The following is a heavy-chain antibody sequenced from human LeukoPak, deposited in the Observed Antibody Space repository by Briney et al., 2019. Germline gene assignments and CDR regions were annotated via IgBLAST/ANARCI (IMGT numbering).Heavy chain of an antibody. CDR1: GFTFSSYG. J-gene: IGHJ3*02. CDR3: ARVGPNKNAFDI. CDR2: IWYDGSNK. V-gene: IGHV3-33*01. Sequence: GGSLRLSCAASGFTFSSYGMHWVRQAPGKGLEWVAVIWYDGSNKYYADSVKGRFTISRDNSKNTLYLQMNSLRAEDTAVCYCARVGPNKNAFDIWGQGTMVTVSS.